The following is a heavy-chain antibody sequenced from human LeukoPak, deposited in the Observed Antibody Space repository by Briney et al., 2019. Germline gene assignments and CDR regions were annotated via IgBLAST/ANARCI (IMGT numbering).Heavy chain of an antibody. J-gene: IGHJ4*02. V-gene: IGHV1-46*01. D-gene: IGHD2-2*02. CDR2: INPSGGST. CDR1: GYTFTSYY. Sequence: ASVKVSCKASGYTFTSYYMHWVRQAPGQGLEWMGIINPSGGSTSYAQKFQGRVTMTRDTSTSTVYTELSSLRSEDTAVYYCARAPGYCSSTSCYTFEDYWGQGTLVTVSS. CDR3: ARAPGYCSSTSCYTFEDY.